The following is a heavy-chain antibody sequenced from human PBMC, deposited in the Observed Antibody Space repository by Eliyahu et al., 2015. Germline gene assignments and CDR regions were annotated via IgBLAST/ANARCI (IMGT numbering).Heavy chain of an antibody. V-gene: IGHV3-48*01. D-gene: IGHD6-6*01. CDR3: ARASFSSCDY. J-gene: IGHJ4*02. Sequence: EVQLVESGGGLVQPGGSLRLSCSASGFTFSSYSINWVRQVPGKGLEWISYISSSSSTIYYADSVKGRFTISRDNGKNSLYLQMNSLRVEDTAVYYCARASFSSCDYWGQGTLVTVSS. CDR1: GFTFSSYS. CDR2: ISSSSSTI.